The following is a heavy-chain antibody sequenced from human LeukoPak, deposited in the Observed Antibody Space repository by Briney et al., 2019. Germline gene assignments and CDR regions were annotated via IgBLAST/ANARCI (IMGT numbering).Heavy chain of an antibody. Sequence: PSETLSLTCTVAGCSISSYYWSWIRQPPGKGLEWIGYIYYSGSTNYNPSLKSRVTISVDTSKNKFSLKLSSVTAADTAVYYCARVGRGYGSGSRFDPWGQGTLVTVSS. J-gene: IGHJ5*02. CDR3: ARVGRGYGSGSRFDP. V-gene: IGHV4-59*01. CDR1: GCSISSYY. D-gene: IGHD3-10*01. CDR2: IYYSGST.